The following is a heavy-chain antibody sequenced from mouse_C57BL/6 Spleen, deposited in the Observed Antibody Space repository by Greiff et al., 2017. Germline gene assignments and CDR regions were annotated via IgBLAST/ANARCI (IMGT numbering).Heavy chain of an antibody. V-gene: IGHV1-26*01. J-gene: IGHJ4*01. CDR1: GYTFTDYY. D-gene: IGHD3-1*01. CDR2: INPNNGGT. CDR3: ARHRAYYYAMDY. Sequence: EVQLQQSGPELVKPGASVKISCKASGYTFTDYYMNWVKQSHGKSLEWIGDINPNNGGTSYNQKFKGKATLTVDKSSSTAYMELRSLTSEDSAVYYCARHRAYYYAMDYWGQGTSVTVSS.